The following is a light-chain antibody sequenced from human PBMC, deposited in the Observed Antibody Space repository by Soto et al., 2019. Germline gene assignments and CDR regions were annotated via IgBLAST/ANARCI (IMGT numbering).Light chain of an antibody. CDR2: WAS. V-gene: IGKV4-1*01. Sequence: EMVMTQSQDSLAVSLGERATINCKASQSVLYSSNNKNYLAWYQQKPGQPPKLLIYWASTRESGVPDRFSGSGSGTDFTLTISSLQAEDSAVYYCQQYDQWPPRTFGQGTKV. J-gene: IGKJ1*01. CDR1: QSVLYSSNNKNY. CDR3: QQYDQWPPRT.